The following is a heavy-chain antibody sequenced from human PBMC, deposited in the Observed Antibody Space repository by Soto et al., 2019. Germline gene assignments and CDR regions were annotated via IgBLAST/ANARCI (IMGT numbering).Heavy chain of an antibody. CDR1: GGSISSGGYS. D-gene: IGHD3-22*01. V-gene: IGHV4-30-2*01. Sequence: SETLSLTCAVSGGSISSGGYSWSWIRQPTGKGLEWIGYIYHSGSTYYNPSLKSRVTISVDRSKNQFSLKLSSVTAADTAVYYCARGGYYYDSSALYYFDYWGQGTLVTVSS. CDR2: IYHSGST. J-gene: IGHJ4*02. CDR3: ARGGYYYDSSALYYFDY.